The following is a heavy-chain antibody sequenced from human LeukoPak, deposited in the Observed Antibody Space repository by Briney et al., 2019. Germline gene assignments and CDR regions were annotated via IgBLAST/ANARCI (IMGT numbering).Heavy chain of an antibody. CDR1: GGTFSSYA. CDR3: ARSIWIYRYFDL. V-gene: IGHV1-69*05. D-gene: IGHD5-12*01. CDR2: IIPIFGTA. Sequence: SVKVSRKASGGTFSSYAISWVRQAPGQGLEWMGGIIPIFGTANYAQKFQGRVTITTDESTSTAYMELSSLRSEDTAVYYCARSIWIYRYFDLWGRGTLVTVSS. J-gene: IGHJ2*01.